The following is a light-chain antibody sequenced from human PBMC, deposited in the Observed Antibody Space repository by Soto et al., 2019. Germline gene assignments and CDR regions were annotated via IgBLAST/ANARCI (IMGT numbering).Light chain of an antibody. CDR2: GAS. CDR3: QQYNNWPRT. CDR1: QSVSSN. V-gene: IGKV3-15*01. Sequence: EIVITQSPATLSVSPGERATLSCRASQSVSSNLAWYQQKPGQAPRLLIYGASTRATGIPARFSGSGSGTEFTLTISSLQSEDFAVYYCQQYNNWPRTFGQGTKLEFK. J-gene: IGKJ2*02.